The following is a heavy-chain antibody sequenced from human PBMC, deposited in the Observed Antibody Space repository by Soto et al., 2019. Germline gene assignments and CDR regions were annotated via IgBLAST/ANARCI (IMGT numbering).Heavy chain of an antibody. CDR3: AKASPPSITIFGLVIDY. D-gene: IGHD3-3*01. J-gene: IGHJ4*02. V-gene: IGHV3-23*01. CDR1: GFTFSSYA. Sequence: GGSLRLSCAASGFTFSSYAMSWVRQAPGKGLAWVSAISGSGGSTYYADSVKGRFTISRDNSKNTLYLHMNSLRAEDTAVYYCAKASPPSITIFGLVIDYWGQGTLVTVSS. CDR2: ISGSGGST.